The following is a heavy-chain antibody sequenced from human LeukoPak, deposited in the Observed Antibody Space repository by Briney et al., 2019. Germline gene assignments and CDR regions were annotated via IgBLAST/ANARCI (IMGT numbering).Heavy chain of an antibody. CDR1: GYTFTSYA. V-gene: IGHV1-2*02. D-gene: IGHD5-12*01. CDR2: INPNSGGT. CDR3: ARDPTSGYDYLFDY. J-gene: IGHJ4*02. Sequence: ASVKVSCKASGYTFTSYAMHWVRQAPGQGLEWMGWINPNSGGTNYAQKFQGRVTMTRDTSISTAYMELSRLRSDDTAVYYCARDPTSGYDYLFDYWGQGTLVTVSS.